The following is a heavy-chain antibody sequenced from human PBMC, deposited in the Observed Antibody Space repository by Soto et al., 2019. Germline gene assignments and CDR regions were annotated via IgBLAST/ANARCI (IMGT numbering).Heavy chain of an antibody. V-gene: IGHV5-51*01. Sequence: GDSLKISCEASGYNFNTYWIAWVRQMPGKGLEWMGVIYPSDSDIRYSPSFQGQVTISADKSINTAYLQWSSLKASDSGIYYCAKTQRLSSSWSPSDNWFDPWGQGTLVTVSS. D-gene: IGHD6-13*01. CDR1: GYNFNTYW. CDR2: IYPSDSDI. J-gene: IGHJ5*02. CDR3: AKTQRLSSSWSPSDNWFDP.